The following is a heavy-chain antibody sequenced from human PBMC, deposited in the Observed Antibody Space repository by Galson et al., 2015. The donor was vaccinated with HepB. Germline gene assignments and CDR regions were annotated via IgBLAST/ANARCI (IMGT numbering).Heavy chain of an antibody. CDR1: GGSISSYY. CDR2: IYYSGST. D-gene: IGHD3-10*01. V-gene: IGHV4-59*01. CDR3: ARVSYGSGSYIDYYYYGMDV. J-gene: IGHJ6*02. Sequence: LSLTCTVSGGSISSYYWSWIRQPPGKGLEWIGYIYYSGSTNYNPSLKSRVTISVNTSKNQFSLKLSSVTAADTAVYYCARVSYGSGSYIDYYYYGMDVWGQGTTVTVSS.